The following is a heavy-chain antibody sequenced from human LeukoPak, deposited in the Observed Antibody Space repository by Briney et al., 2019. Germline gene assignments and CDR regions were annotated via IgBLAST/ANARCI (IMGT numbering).Heavy chain of an antibody. CDR3: ARRDYYYYMDV. J-gene: IGHJ6*03. CDR1: GGSISSSSYF. CDR2: IYYSGRT. V-gene: IGHV4-39*01. Sequence: SETLSLTCTISGGSISSSSYFWGWIRQPPGKVLEWIGNIYYSGRTDYNPSLKSRVTISVDTSKNQFSLKVRSVIAADTAVYYCARRDYYYYMDVWGKGTTVTVSS.